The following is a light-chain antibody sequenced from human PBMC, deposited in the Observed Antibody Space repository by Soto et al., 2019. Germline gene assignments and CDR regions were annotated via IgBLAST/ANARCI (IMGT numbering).Light chain of an antibody. Sequence: DIQMTQSPPSLSASVGDRVTITCQASQDISNYLSWCQQKPGKAPKLLIYHASNLETGVPSRFSGSGSGTDFTFTISSLQPEDTATYYCQQYDNLPYTFGQGTKLEI. J-gene: IGKJ2*01. CDR3: QQYDNLPYT. CDR1: QDISNY. V-gene: IGKV1-33*01. CDR2: HAS.